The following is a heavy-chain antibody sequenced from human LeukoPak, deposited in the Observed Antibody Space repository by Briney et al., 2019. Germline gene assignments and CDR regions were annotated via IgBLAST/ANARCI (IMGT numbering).Heavy chain of an antibody. CDR3: ARDHGDYGGY. CDR1: GFTVSSNY. D-gene: IGHD4-17*01. V-gene: IGHV3-21*01. Sequence: TGGSLRLSCAASGFTVSSNYMSWVRQAPGKGLEWVSSISSSSSYIYYADSVKGRFTISRDNAKNSLYLQMNSLRAEDTAVYYCARDHGDYGGYWGQGTLVTVSS. CDR2: ISSSSSYI. J-gene: IGHJ4*02.